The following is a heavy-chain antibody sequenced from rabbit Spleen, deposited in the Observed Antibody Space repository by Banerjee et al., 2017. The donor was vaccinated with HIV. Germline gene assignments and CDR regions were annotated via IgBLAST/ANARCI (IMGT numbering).Heavy chain of an antibody. D-gene: IGHD1-1*01. V-gene: IGHV1S45*01. J-gene: IGHJ6*01. Sequence: QEQLVESGGGLVQPEGSLTLTCKASGVSFSDKDVMCWVRQAPGKGLEWIACIDAGSSGFTYHASWAKGRFTISKTSSTTVTLQMTSLTAADTATYFCARDSSTSFSSYGMDLWGQGTLVTVS. CDR2: IDAGSSGFT. CDR1: GVSFSDKDV. CDR3: ARDSSTSFSSYGMDL.